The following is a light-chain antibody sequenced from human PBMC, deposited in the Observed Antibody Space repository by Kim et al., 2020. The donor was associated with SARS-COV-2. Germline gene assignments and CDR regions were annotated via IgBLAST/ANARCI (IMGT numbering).Light chain of an antibody. J-gene: IGLJ3*02. CDR1: SPNMGAGYD. CDR2: GNS. CDR3: QSYDSSLSAPV. Sequence: MVTHSCTGNSPNMGAGYDVHWYQQLPETAPKLLIYGNSNRPSRVPDRFSGSKSGTSASLAITGLQAEDEADYYCQSYDSSLSAPVFGGGTKLTVL. V-gene: IGLV1-40*01.